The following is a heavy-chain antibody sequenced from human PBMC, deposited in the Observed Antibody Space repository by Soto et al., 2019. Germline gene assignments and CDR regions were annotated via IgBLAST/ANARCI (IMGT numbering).Heavy chain of an antibody. CDR2: ISYDGSNK. Sequence: QVQLVESGGGVVQPGRSLRLSCAASGFTFSSYGMHWVRQAPGKGLEWVAVISYDGSNKYYADSVKGRFTISRDNSKNTLYLQMNSLRAEDTAVYYCAKEVAVADTTFNYWGQGTLVTVSS. CDR1: GFTFSSYG. V-gene: IGHV3-30*18. D-gene: IGHD6-19*01. CDR3: AKEVAVADTTFNY. J-gene: IGHJ4*02.